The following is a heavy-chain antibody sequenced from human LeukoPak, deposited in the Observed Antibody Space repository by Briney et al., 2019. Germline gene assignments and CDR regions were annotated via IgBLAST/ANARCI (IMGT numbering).Heavy chain of an antibody. CDR2: LYYSGST. Sequence: SETLSLTCTVSGGSISSSTYYWGWIRQPPGKGLEWIGNLYYSGSTYYNPSLKSRVTISVDTSKNQFSLKLSSVTAADTAVYYCARDPRTGKFDYWGQGTLVTVSS. CDR3: ARDPRTGKFDY. CDR1: GGSISSSTYY. J-gene: IGHJ4*02. D-gene: IGHD1-1*01. V-gene: IGHV4-39*02.